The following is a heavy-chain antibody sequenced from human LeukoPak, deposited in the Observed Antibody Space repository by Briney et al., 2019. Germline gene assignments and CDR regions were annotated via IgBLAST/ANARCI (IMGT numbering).Heavy chain of an antibody. CDR2: TSSSDAGT. CDR3: ARESPPRAAWPSTSHDAFDI. Sequence: GGSLRLSCAAFGFPLSSYAMSWVRQAPGKGLEWVSATSSSDAGTYHADSVRGRFTISRDNSKNTLYLQMNSLRVEDAAVYYCARESPPRAAWPSTSHDAFDIWGQGTMVTVSS. CDR1: GFPLSSYA. D-gene: IGHD1-1*01. V-gene: IGHV3-23*01. J-gene: IGHJ3*02.